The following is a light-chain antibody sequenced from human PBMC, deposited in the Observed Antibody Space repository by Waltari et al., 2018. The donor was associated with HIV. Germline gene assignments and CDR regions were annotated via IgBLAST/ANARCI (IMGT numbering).Light chain of an antibody. Sequence: QSVLAQPPSASGTPGQRVTISCSGSPSNFGGNTVSWYQQLPGTAPKLLIYSNNERPSGVPDRLSGSTSGTSASLVISGLQSEDEADYYCAAWDDSLKGGAFGTGTKVTVL. CDR1: PSNFGGNT. CDR3: AAWDDSLKGGA. V-gene: IGLV1-44*01. CDR2: SNN. J-gene: IGLJ1*01.